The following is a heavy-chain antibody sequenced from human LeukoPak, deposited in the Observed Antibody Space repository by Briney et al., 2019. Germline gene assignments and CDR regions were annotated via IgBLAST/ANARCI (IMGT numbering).Heavy chain of an antibody. V-gene: IGHV3-23*01. CDR2: TSGSGGST. CDR1: GFTLSSYA. J-gene: IGHJ6*02. Sequence: GGSLRLSCAASGFTLSSYAMSWVRQAQGEGREWVSATSGSGGSTYYADSVKGRFTISRDKSKHTLYLQMNSLSAEDTAVYYCAKGGGIRLGELSLYRYYYYYGMDVWGQETTVTVSS. D-gene: IGHD3-16*02. CDR3: AKGGGIRLGELSLYRYYYYYGMDV.